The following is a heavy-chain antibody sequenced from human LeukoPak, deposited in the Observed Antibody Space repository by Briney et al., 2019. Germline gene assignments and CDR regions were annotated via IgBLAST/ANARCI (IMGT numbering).Heavy chain of an antibody. V-gene: IGHV3-23*01. Sequence: GGSLRLPCAASGFTFSSYVMSWVRQAPGKGLEWVSAITGSSDSTYYADSVKGRFTISRDNSKNTLYLQMNSLRAEDTAVYYCAKGSAAARPYYFDYWGPGTLVTVSS. D-gene: IGHD6-6*01. CDR3: AKGSAAARPYYFDY. CDR2: ITGSSDST. J-gene: IGHJ4*02. CDR1: GFTFSSYV.